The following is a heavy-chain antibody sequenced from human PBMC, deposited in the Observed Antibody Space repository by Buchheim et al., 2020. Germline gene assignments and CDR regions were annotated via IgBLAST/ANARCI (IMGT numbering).Heavy chain of an antibody. CDR3: ARGGFGSSGWRYYYYYYGMDV. Sequence: QVQLVQSGAKVKKPGASVKVSCKASGYTFTSYDINWVRQATGQGLEWMGWMNPNSGNTGYAQKFQGRVTMTRNTSISTDYMELSSLRSEDTAVYYCARGGFGSSGWRYYYYYYGMDVWGQGTT. J-gene: IGHJ6*02. V-gene: IGHV1-8*01. CDR2: MNPNSGNT. D-gene: IGHD6-19*01. CDR1: GYTFTSYD.